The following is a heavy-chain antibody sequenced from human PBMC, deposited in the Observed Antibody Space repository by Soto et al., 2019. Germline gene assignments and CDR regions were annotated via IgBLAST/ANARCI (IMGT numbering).Heavy chain of an antibody. D-gene: IGHD3-22*01. CDR2: IIPMFGTA. CDR3: ARVGPAHYYDSSGYYSPLDY. Sequence: QVQLVQSGAEVKKPGSSVKVSCKASGDTFSSYAINWVRQAPGQGLEWMGGIIPMFGTANYAQKFKGRATITAGESTSTVYMELSSLRSEDTAGYYCARVGPAHYYDSSGYYSPLDYWGQGTLVSVSS. CDR1: GDTFSSYA. V-gene: IGHV1-69*01. J-gene: IGHJ4*02.